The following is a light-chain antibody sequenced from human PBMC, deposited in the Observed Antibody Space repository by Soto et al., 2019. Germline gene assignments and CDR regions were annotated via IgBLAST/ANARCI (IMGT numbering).Light chain of an antibody. CDR1: QSVSSSY. CDR3: QQYGYSSSFT. J-gene: IGKJ2*01. V-gene: IGKV3-20*01. Sequence: EIVLTQSPGTLSLSPGERATLSCRASQSVSSSYLAWYQQKHGQAPRLLIYGASSRATVIPDRFSGSGSGTDFTLTITSLEPEDFAVYYWQQYGYSSSFTFGQGNRLEIK. CDR2: GAS.